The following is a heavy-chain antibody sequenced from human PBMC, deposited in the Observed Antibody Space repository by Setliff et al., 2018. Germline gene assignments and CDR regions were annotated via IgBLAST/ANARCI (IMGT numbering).Heavy chain of an antibody. CDR1: GYTFTGYY. Sequence: GASVKVSCKASGYTFTGYYMHWVRQAPGQGLEWMGGINPNSGGTNYAQKFQGRVTMNRDTSISTAYMELSRLRSDDTAVYYCARDVFPYHYEGAFDIWGQGTMVTVSS. CDR2: INPNSGGT. D-gene: IGHD3-22*01. J-gene: IGHJ3*02. CDR3: ARDVFPYHYEGAFDI. V-gene: IGHV1-2*02.